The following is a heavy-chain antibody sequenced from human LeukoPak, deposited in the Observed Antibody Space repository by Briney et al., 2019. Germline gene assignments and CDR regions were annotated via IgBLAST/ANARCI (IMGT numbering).Heavy chain of an antibody. J-gene: IGHJ4*02. Sequence: GGSLRLSCAASGFTFNSYSMNWVRQAPGKGLEWVSSISSSSSSIYYADSVKGRFTISRDNAKNSLYLQMNSLRAEDTAVYYCARASGDIVETAKMGSYWGRGTLVTVSS. CDR1: GFTFNSYS. V-gene: IGHV3-21*01. CDR3: ARASGDIVETAKMGSY. CDR2: ISSSSSSI. D-gene: IGHD5-18*01.